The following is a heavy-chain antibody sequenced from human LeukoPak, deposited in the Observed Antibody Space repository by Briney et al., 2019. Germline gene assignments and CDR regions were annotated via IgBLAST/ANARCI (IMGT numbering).Heavy chain of an antibody. CDR3: AREGHFSDDSGSYLDY. V-gene: IGHV1-2*02. D-gene: IGHD1-26*01. CDR2: INPNSGGT. CDR1: GYTFTGYY. J-gene: IGHJ4*02. Sequence: GASVKVSCKASGYTFTGYYMHWVRQAPGQGLEWMGWINPNSGGTNYAQKFQGRVTMTRDTSISTAYMELSRLRSDDTAVYYCAREGHFSDDSGSYLDYWSQGTLVTVSS.